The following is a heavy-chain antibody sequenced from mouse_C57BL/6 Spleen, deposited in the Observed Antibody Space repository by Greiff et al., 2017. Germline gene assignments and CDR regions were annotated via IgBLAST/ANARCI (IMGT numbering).Heavy chain of an antibody. CDR2: IDPSDSYT. J-gene: IGHJ2*01. CDR3: GRWLLRDY. V-gene: IGHV1-50*01. CDR1: GYTFTSYW. D-gene: IGHD2-3*01. Sequence: VQLQQPGAELVKPGASVTLSCKASGYTFTSYWMQWVKQRPGQGLEWIGEIDPSDSYTNYNQKFKGKATLTVDTSSSTAYVQLSSLTSEDSAVYYCGRWLLRDYWGQGTTLTVSS.